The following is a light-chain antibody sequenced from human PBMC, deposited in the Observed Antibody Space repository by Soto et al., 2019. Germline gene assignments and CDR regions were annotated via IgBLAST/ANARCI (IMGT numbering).Light chain of an antibody. CDR2: DAF. J-gene: IGKJ5*01. V-gene: IGKV3-15*01. CDR1: QSINNK. CDR3: QQYYSWSPIT. Sequence: EIVLTQSPATLSASPGERATLSCRASQSINNKLAWYQQKPGQAPRLLMSDAFTRAPGIPARFSGSGSGTEFTLHIISLQSEDFAVSYCQQYYSWSPITFGQGTRLEI.